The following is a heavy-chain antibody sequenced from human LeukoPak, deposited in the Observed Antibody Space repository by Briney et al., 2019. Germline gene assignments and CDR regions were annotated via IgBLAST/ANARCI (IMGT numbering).Heavy chain of an antibody. CDR2: ISYDGSNK. CDR1: GFTFSSYG. Sequence: GRSLRLSCAASGFTFSSYGMHWVRQAPGKGLEWVAVISYDGSNKYYADSVKGRFTISRDNSKNTLYLQMNSLRAEDTAVYYCAKAPRNWNYPNWFEPWGKGTLVTVSP. CDR3: AKAPRNWNYPNWFEP. J-gene: IGHJ5*02. V-gene: IGHV3-30*18. D-gene: IGHD1-7*01.